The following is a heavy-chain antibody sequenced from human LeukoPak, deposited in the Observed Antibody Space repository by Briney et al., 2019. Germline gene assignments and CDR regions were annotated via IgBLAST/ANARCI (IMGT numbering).Heavy chain of an antibody. Sequence: SETLSLTCTVSGGSISSSSYYWGWIRQPPGKGLEWIGSIYYSGSTYYNPSLKSRVTISVDTSKNQFSLKLSSVTAADTAVYYCARGIVVVTASDYGMDVWGQGTTATVSS. CDR2: IYYSGST. CDR1: GGSISSSSYY. CDR3: ARGIVVVTASDYGMDV. J-gene: IGHJ6*02. D-gene: IGHD2-21*02. V-gene: IGHV4-39*01.